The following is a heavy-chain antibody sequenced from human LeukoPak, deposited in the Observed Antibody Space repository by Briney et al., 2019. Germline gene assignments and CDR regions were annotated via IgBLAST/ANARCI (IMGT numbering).Heavy chain of an antibody. CDR2: MNPNSGNT. D-gene: IGHD6-13*01. CDR1: GYTFTSYD. CDR3: ARGTQDSSSHDY. V-gene: IGHV1-8*03. J-gene: IGHJ4*02. Sequence: ASVKVSCKASGYTFTSYDINWVRQATGQGLEWMGWMNPNSGNTGYAQKFQGRVTITRNTSISTAYMELSSLRSEDTAVYYCARGTQDSSSHDYWGQGTLVTVSS.